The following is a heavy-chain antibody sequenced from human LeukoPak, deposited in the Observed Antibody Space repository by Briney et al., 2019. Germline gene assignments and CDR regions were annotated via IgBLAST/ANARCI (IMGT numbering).Heavy chain of an antibody. CDR1: GYTFTSYG. CDR2: ISAYTGNT. D-gene: IGHD1-26*01. J-gene: IGHJ4*02. Sequence: ASVKVSCKASGYTFTSYGISWVRQAPGQGLEWTGWISAYTGNTNYAQKFQGRVTMTTDTSTSTAYMELRSLRSDDTAVYYCARARSVGATTEPYYFDYWGQGTLVTVSS. CDR3: ARARSVGATTEPYYFDY. V-gene: IGHV1-18*01.